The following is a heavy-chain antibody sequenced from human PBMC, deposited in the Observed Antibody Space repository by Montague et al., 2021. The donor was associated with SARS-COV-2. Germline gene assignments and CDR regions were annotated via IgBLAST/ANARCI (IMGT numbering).Heavy chain of an antibody. CDR3: ARLEAGDCSGGSCYSSWFDP. CDR1: VGSISRDY. V-gene: IGHV4-59*08. CDR2: IYYSGST. D-gene: IGHD2-15*01. J-gene: IGHJ5*02. Sequence: SETLSLTCTFSVGSISRDYWGWIRQPPGKGLEWIGYIYYSGSTNYNPSLKSRVTISVDTSKNQFSLKLSSVTAADTAVYYCARLEAGDCSGGSCYSSWFDPWGQGTLVTVSS.